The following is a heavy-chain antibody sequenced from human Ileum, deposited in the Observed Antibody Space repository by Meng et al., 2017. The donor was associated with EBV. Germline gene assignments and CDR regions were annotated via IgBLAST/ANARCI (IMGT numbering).Heavy chain of an antibody. CDR3: AAHIGNNYGPYDY. V-gene: IGHV4-4*02. CDR1: GGCLRSSHG. J-gene: IGHJ4*02. Sequence: VELRGPGPGLGKPAGTLSLTCAVSGGCLRSSHGCSWFSQPPGKGPEWIGESFHSGSTNYNPSLKSRVTVSVDKSKNHFSLNLNSVTAADTSLYYCAAHIGNNYGPYDYWGQGTLVTVSS. CDR2: SFHSGST. D-gene: IGHD5-18*01.